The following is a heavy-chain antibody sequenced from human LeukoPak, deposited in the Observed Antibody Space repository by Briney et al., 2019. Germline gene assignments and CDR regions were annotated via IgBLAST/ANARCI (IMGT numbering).Heavy chain of an antibody. D-gene: IGHD6-19*01. CDR1: GFAFRNYW. Sequence: GGSLRLSCVASGFAFRNYWMYWVRQGPGKGLVWLSRINPDGSTTTYADSVKGRFTISRDNAKNSLSLQMNSLRAEDTAVYYCARARDGSGWYTDGFDIWGQGTVVTVSS. J-gene: IGHJ3*02. V-gene: IGHV3-74*01. CDR3: ARARDGSGWYTDGFDI. CDR2: INPDGSTT.